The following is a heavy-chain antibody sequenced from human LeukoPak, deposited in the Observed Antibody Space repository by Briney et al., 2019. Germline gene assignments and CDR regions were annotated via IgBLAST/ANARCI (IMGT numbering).Heavy chain of an antibody. J-gene: IGHJ6*03. CDR3: ARVGGPVKTFRDSVSHYVAV. V-gene: IGHV1-18*01. CDR1: GYTFTSYG. CDR2: ISAYNGNT. Sequence: ASVKVSCKASGYTFTSYGISWVRQAPGQGLEWMGWISAYNGNTNYAQKLQGRVTMTTDTSTSTAYMELRSLRADDTALYYCARVGGPVKTFRDSVSHYVAVWGKGTTVTVSS. D-gene: IGHD3-16*01.